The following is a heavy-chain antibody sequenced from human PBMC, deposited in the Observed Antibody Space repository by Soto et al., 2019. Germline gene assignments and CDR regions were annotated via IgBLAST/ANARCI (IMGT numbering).Heavy chain of an antibody. CDR3: ARSLPGTYGAFDL. CDR1: EFTFRRYW. V-gene: IGHV3-74*01. CDR2: ISGDGSST. D-gene: IGHD1-7*01. Sequence: GGSLRLSCAASEFTFRRYWMHWVRQSPGKGLVWVSRISGDGSSTTYADSVRGRFTISRDNAKNTVYLQMDSLRAEDTAVYYCARSLPGTYGAFDLWGQGTLVTVSS. J-gene: IGHJ3*01.